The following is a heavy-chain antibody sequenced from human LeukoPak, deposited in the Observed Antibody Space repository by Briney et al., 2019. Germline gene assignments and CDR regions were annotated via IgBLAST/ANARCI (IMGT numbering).Heavy chain of an antibody. Sequence: SETLSLTCAVYGGSFSGYYWSWIRQPPGKGLEWIGEINHSGSTHYNPSLKSRVTISVDTSKNQFSLKLSSVTAADTAVYYCARGRGITMVRGRRNWFDPWGQGTLVTVSS. J-gene: IGHJ5*02. CDR3: ARGRGITMVRGRRNWFDP. D-gene: IGHD3-10*01. V-gene: IGHV4-34*01. CDR2: INHSGST. CDR1: GGSFSGYY.